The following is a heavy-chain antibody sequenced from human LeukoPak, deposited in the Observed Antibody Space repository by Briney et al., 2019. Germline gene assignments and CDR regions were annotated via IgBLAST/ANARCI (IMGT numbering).Heavy chain of an antibody. J-gene: IGHJ4*02. Sequence: PSETLSLTCTVSGGSISSYSWSWIRQPAGKGREWIGRIYPRETPNYNPSLKSRVIMSVDKSKNQFPLKLRSVTAADTAVYYCAREWHHVFDYWGQGNPVTVSS. V-gene: IGHV4-4*07. CDR2: IYPRETP. CDR3: AREWHHVFDY. CDR1: GGSISSYS. D-gene: IGHD5-12*01.